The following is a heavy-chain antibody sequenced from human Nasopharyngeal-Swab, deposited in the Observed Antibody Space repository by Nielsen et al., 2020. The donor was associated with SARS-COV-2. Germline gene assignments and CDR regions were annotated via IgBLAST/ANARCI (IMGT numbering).Heavy chain of an antibody. CDR3: AAAGGVYYYYGMDV. CDR2: ISWNSGSI. V-gene: IGHV3-9*01. Sequence: SLKISCAASGFTFDDYAMHWVRQAPGKGLEWVSGISWNSGSIGYADSAKGRFTISRDNAKNSLYLQMNSLRAEDTALYYCAAAGGVYYYYGMDVWGQGTTVTVSS. CDR1: GFTFDDYA. D-gene: IGHD6-13*01. J-gene: IGHJ6*02.